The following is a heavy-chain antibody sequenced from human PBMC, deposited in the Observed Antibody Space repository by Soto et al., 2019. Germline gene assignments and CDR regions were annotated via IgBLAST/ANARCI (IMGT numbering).Heavy chain of an antibody. J-gene: IGHJ4*02. V-gene: IGHV3-30*18. Sequence: QVQLVESGGGVVQPGKSLRLSCAASGFTFSSYGMHWVRQAPGKGLEWVALISYDGSSKYYVESVNGRFTISRDNSENMVYLQMNSLRAEDTALYYCAKGLTSSGSMDCWSQGTLVTVSS. D-gene: IGHD3-10*01. CDR2: ISYDGSSK. CDR3: AKGLTSSGSMDC. CDR1: GFTFSSYG.